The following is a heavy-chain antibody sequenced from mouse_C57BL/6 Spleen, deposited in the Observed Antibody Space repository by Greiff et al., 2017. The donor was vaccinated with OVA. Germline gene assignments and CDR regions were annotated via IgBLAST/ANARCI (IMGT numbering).Heavy chain of an antibody. Sequence: QVQLQQSGAELVRPGASVTLSCKASGYTFTDYEMHWVKQTPVHGLEWIGAIDPETGGTAYNQKFKGQAILTADKSSSTAYMELRSLTSEDSAVYYCTRRGALGAWFAYWGQGTLVTVSA. V-gene: IGHV1-15*01. CDR2: IDPETGGT. D-gene: IGHD4-1*01. CDR3: TRRGALGAWFAY. J-gene: IGHJ3*01. CDR1: GYTFTDYE.